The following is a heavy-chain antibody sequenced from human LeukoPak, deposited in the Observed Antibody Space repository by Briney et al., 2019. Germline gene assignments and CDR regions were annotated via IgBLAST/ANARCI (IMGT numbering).Heavy chain of an antibody. J-gene: IGHJ3*02. CDR3: AKAGPGNYGGNSEATSDAFDI. Sequence: AGSLRLSCAASGFTFSSYGMHWVRQAPGKLLEWVAVISYDGSNKYYANSVKGRFTISRDNSKNTLYLQMNSLRAEDTAVYYCAKAGPGNYGGNSEATSDAFDIWGQGTMVTVSS. V-gene: IGHV3-30*18. CDR1: GFTFSSYG. D-gene: IGHD4-23*01. CDR2: ISYDGSNK.